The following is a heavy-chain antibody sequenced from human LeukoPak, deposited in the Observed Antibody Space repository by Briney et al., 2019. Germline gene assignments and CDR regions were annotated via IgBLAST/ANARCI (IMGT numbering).Heavy chain of an antibody. CDR2: IGPSGST. J-gene: IGHJ6*03. Sequence: SETLSLTCTVSGGSISSHYWNWIRQPAGKGLEWIARIGPSGSTNYNPSLKSRVTMSVDTSKNQFSLKLSSVTAADTAVYYCARGRYYTRHSYYYYYYMDVWGNGTMVTVSS. D-gene: IGHD1-26*01. V-gene: IGHV4-4*07. CDR3: ARGRYYTRHSYYYYYYMDV. CDR1: GGSISSHY.